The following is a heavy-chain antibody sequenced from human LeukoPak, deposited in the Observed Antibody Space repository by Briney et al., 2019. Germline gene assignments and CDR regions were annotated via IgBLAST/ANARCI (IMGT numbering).Heavy chain of an antibody. Sequence: GGSLRLSYAASGISFSGYAMSWVRQAPGKGLEWVSTISGNDDWTTYADSVKDRFTISRDNSKYMVYVQMNSLRAEDTAVYYCARSRLATAGTGAFDVWGQGTKVTVTS. D-gene: IGHD6-13*01. CDR1: GISFSGYA. V-gene: IGHV3-23*01. CDR3: ARSRLATAGTGAFDV. J-gene: IGHJ3*01. CDR2: ISGNDDWT.